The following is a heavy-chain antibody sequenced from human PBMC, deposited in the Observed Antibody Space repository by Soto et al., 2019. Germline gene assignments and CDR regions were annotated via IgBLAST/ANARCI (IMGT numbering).Heavy chain of an antibody. Sequence: ASVKVSCKASGDTFTSYAMHWVRQAPGQRLEWMGWINAGNGNTKYSQKFQGRVTITRDTSASTAYMELSSLRSEDTAVYYCAPSSGYYDSSGPLLTYWGQGTLVTVSS. J-gene: IGHJ4*02. CDR1: GDTFTSYA. CDR3: APSSGYYDSSGPLLTY. CDR2: INAGNGNT. D-gene: IGHD3-22*01. V-gene: IGHV1-3*01.